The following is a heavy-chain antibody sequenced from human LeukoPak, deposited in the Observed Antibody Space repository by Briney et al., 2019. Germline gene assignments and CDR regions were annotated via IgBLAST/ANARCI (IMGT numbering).Heavy chain of an antibody. CDR3: ASSLQWSPRGFDY. V-gene: IGHV3-30*04. CDR2: ISYDGSNK. J-gene: IGHJ4*02. Sequence: GGSLRLSCAASGFTFSSYAMHWVRQAPGKGLGWVAVISYDGSNKYYADSVKGRFTISRDNSKNTLYLQMNSLRAEDTAVYYCASSLQWSPRGFDYWGQGTLVTVSS. CDR1: GFTFSSYA. D-gene: IGHD3-3*01.